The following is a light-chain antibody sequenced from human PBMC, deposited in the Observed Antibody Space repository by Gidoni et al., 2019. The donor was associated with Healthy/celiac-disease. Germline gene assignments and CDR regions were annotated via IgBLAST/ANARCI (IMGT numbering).Light chain of an antibody. Sequence: EIVLTQSPGTLSLSPGESATLSCRASQSVSSSYLAWYQQKPGQAPRLLIYGASSRATGIPDRFSGSGSGTDFTLTISRLEPEDFAVYYCQQYGSSPLWTFGQGTKLEIK. CDR2: GAS. V-gene: IGKV3-20*01. CDR3: QQYGSSPLWT. J-gene: IGKJ2*02. CDR1: QSVSSSY.